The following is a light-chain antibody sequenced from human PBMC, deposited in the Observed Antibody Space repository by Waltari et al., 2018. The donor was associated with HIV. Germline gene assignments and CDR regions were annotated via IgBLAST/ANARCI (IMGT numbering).Light chain of an antibody. J-gene: IGLJ1*01. Sequence: QSALTQPASVSGSPGQSITFSCTGTSSDVGGYDYVSWYQQHPGKAPNLMIYEVGRRPSGVSYRVSGSKSGNTATLTISGLQAEDEADYHCATYTSSNTLYVFGTGTKVTVL. CDR1: SSDVGGYDY. CDR2: EVG. V-gene: IGLV2-14*01. CDR3: ATYTSSNTLYV.